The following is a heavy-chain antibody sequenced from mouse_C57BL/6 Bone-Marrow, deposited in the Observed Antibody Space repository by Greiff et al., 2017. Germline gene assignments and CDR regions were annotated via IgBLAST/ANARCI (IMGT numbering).Heavy chain of an antibody. V-gene: IGHV5-12*01. CDR2: ISNGGGST. CDR3: ARHPVAAYWYFDV. Sequence: EVKVVESGGGLVQPGGSLKLSCAASGFTFSDYYMYWVRQTPEKRLEWVAYISNGGGSTYYPDTVKGRFTISRDNAKNTLYLQMSRLKSEDTAMYYCARHPVAAYWYFDVWGTGTTVTVSS. CDR1: GFTFSDYY. J-gene: IGHJ1*03.